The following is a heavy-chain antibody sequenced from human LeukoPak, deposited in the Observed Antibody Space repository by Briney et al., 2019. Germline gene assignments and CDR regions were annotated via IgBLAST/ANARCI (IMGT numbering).Heavy chain of an antibody. Sequence: GGSLRLSCAASGFTFSSYWMHWVRQAPGKGLVWVSRINSDGSSTSYADSVKGRFTISRDNAKNSLYLQMNSLRAEDTAVYYCARLAVTGEDDSFDYWGQGTLVTVSS. CDR1: GFTFSSYW. J-gene: IGHJ4*02. V-gene: IGHV3-74*01. CDR3: ARLAVTGEDDSFDY. D-gene: IGHD6-19*01. CDR2: INSDGSST.